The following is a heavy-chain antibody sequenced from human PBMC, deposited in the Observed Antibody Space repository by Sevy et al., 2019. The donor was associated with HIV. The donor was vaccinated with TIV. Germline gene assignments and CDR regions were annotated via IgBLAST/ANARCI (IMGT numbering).Heavy chain of an antibody. CDR3: AIARIVVVPAAILGYYYYGMDV. CDR2: ISYDGSSK. J-gene: IGHJ6*02. Sequence: GGSLRLSCAASGFTFSSYAMHWVRQAPGKGLEWVAVISYDGSSKYYADSVKGRFTISRDNSKNTLYLQMNSLRAEDTAVYYCAIARIVVVPAAILGYYYYGMDVWGQGTTVTVSS. CDR1: GFTFSSYA. D-gene: IGHD2-2*02. V-gene: IGHV3-30*04.